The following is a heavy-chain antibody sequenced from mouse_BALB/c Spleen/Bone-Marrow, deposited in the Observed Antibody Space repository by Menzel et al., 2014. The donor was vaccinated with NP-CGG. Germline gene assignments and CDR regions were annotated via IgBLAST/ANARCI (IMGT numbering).Heavy chain of an antibody. V-gene: IGHV1-14*01. Sequence: VQLQQSGPELVEPGASVKMSCKASGYTFTSYVMHWVKQKPGQGLEWIGYIIPYNDGTNYNEKFKGKATLTSDKSSSTAYMELSSLTSEDSAVYYCARPYYYGSSGDSWFAYWGQGTLVTVSA. J-gene: IGHJ3*01. CDR2: IIPYNDGT. D-gene: IGHD1-1*01. CDR3: ARPYYYGSSGDSWFAY. CDR1: GYTFTSYV.